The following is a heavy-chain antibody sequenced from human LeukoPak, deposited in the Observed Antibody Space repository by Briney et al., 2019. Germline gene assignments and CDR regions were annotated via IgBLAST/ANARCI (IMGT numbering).Heavy chain of an antibody. V-gene: IGHV3-30*03. CDR2: ISYDGSNK. Sequence: PGGSLRLSCVVSGFTFSSYGMHWVRQAPGKGLEWVAVISYDGSNKNYADSVKGRFTISRGNSENTLYLQMNSLRTEDTAVYYCARDLIGRYTFDYCGQGTLVTVSS. CDR3: ARDLIGRYTFDY. CDR1: GFTFSSYG. J-gene: IGHJ4*02. D-gene: IGHD3-10*01.